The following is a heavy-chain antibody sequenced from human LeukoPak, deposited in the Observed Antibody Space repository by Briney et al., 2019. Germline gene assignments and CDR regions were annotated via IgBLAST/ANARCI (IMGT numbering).Heavy chain of an antibody. Sequence: ASVKVSCKASGGTFNSYAISWVRQAPGQGLEWMGGIIPMSDTANYAQKFQGRVTITADKSTSTAYMELSSLRSEDTAVYYCARDLIGEVVAAPDWFDPWGQGTLVTVSS. J-gene: IGHJ5*02. CDR1: GGTFNSYA. V-gene: IGHV1-69*06. D-gene: IGHD2-15*01. CDR2: IIPMSDTA. CDR3: ARDLIGEVVAAPDWFDP.